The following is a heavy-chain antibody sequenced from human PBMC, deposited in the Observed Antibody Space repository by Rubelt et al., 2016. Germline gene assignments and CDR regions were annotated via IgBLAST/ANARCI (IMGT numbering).Heavy chain of an antibody. CDR3: ASHENLYEGSSWYPEYFQH. Sequence: EVQLVESGGGLVQPGGSLRLSCAASGFTFSSSSMNWVRQAPGKGLEWVSYISANSGNIYYADSVKGRFTISRDNAKSSLYLQMNSLRAEDTAVYYCASHENLYEGSSWYPEYFQHWGQGTLVTVSS. CDR1: GFTFSSSS. J-gene: IGHJ1*01. D-gene: IGHD6-13*01. V-gene: IGHV3-48*01. CDR2: ISANSGNI.